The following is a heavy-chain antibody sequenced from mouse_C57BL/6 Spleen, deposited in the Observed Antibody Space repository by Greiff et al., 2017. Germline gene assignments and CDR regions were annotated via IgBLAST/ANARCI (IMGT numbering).Heavy chain of an antibody. Sequence: VQLQASGPELVKPGASVKISCKASGYAFSSSWMNWVKQRPGKGLEWIGRIYPGDGDTNYNGKFKGKATLTADKSSSTAYMQLSSLTSEDSAVYFCARDRDGNYDWGQGTTLTVSS. V-gene: IGHV1-82*01. D-gene: IGHD2-1*01. CDR2: IYPGDGDT. CDR3: ARDRDGNYD. CDR1: GYAFSSSW. J-gene: IGHJ2*01.